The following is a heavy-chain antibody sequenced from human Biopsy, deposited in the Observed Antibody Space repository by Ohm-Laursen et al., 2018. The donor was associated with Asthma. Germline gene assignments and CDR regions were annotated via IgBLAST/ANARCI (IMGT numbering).Heavy chain of an antibody. Sequence: RSLRLSCAALRFTYEMHCVRQAPGKGLEWVAVISYDGSSIYYADSVKGRFTISRDTSKNTLSLQMNSLTAEDTAVYYCAREGVAGTHSEDWGQGTLVTVSS. CDR3: AREGVAGTHSED. J-gene: IGHJ4*02. V-gene: IGHV3-30-3*01. D-gene: IGHD6-19*01. CDR1: RFTYE. CDR2: ISYDGSSI.